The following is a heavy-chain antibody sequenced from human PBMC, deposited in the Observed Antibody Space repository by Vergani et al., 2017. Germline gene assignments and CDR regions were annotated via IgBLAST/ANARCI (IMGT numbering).Heavy chain of an antibody. J-gene: IGHJ1*01. V-gene: IGHV4-39*01. Sequence: QLQLQESGPGLVKPSETLSLTCTVSGGSISSSSYYWGWIRQPPGKGLEWIGSIYYSGNTYYNPSLKSRVTISVDTSKNQFSLKLSSVTAADTAVYYCAREQLGYCSGTSCYGGLPPEYFQHWGQGTLVTVSS. CDR1: GGSISSSSYY. CDR3: AREQLGYCSGTSCYGGLPPEYFQH. D-gene: IGHD2-2*01. CDR2: IYYSGNT.